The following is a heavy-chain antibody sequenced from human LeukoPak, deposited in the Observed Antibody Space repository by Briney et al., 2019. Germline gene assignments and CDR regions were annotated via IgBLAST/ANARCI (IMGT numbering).Heavy chain of an antibody. Sequence: GESLKIPCKGSGYSFTSYWIGWVRQMPGKGLEWMGIIYPGDSDTRYSPSFQGQVTISADKSISTAYLQWSSLKASDTAMYYCARRTIQLWQSGGRFDPWGQGTLVTVSS. CDR3: ARRTIQLWQSGGRFDP. CDR2: IYPGDSDT. V-gene: IGHV5-51*01. CDR1: GYSFTSYW. D-gene: IGHD5-18*01. J-gene: IGHJ5*02.